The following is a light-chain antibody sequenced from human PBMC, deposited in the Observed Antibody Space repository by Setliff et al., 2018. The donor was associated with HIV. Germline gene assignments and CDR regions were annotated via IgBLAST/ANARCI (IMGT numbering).Light chain of an antibody. V-gene: IGLV2-14*01. CDR2: DVS. CDR3: SSYTSISTYV. Sequence: QSAVTQPASVSGSPGQSIAISCTGTSSDVGGYDYVSWFQQHPGKAPKLMIYDVSKRPSGVSNRFSGSKSDNTASLTISGLQAEDEADYFCSSYTSISTYVFGTGTKVTVL. J-gene: IGLJ1*01. CDR1: SSDVGGYDY.